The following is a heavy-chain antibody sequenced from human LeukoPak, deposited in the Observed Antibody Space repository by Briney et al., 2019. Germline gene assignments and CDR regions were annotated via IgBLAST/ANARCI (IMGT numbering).Heavy chain of an antibody. CDR3: ARGEQQLSDATFDY. J-gene: IGHJ4*02. D-gene: IGHD6-13*01. CDR2: ISGSGGST. CDR1: GFTFSSYA. V-gene: IGHV3-23*01. Sequence: GGSLRLSCAASGFTFSSYAMSWVRQAPGKGLEWVSAISGSGGSTYYADSVKGRFTISRDNSKNTLYLQMNSLRAEDTAVYYCARGEQQLSDATFDYWGQGTLVTVSS.